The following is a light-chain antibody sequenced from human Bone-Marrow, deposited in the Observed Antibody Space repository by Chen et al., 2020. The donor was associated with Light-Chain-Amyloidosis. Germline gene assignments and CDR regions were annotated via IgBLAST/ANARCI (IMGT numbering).Light chain of an antibody. J-gene: IGLJ1*01. Sequence: SYELTQPPSVSVSPGQTARITCSGDALPNQYAYWYQQKPGQAPVLVMYKDSERPSGIPERFSGASSGTTVTLTISGVQAEDEADYYGQSADSTGSSPRVFGTGTKVTVL. CDR3: QSADSTGSSPRV. CDR2: KDS. CDR1: ALPNQY. V-gene: IGLV3-25*03.